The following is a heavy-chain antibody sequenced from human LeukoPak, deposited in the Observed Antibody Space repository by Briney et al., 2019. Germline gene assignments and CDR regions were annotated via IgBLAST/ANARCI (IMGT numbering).Heavy chain of an antibody. J-gene: IGHJ4*02. CDR3: ARRQNPYCSGGSCYFDY. CDR1: GGSFSSYY. D-gene: IGHD2-15*01. Sequence: SETLSLTCAVYGGSFSSYYWGWIRQPPGKGLEWIGSIYYSGSTYYNPSLKSRVTISVDTSKNQFSLRLSSVTAADTAVYYCARRQNPYCSGGSCYFDYWGQGTLVTVSS. V-gene: IGHV4-39*01. CDR2: IYYSGST.